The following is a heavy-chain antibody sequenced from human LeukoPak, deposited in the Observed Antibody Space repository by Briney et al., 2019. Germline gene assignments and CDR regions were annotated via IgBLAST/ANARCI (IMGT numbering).Heavy chain of an antibody. V-gene: IGHV5-51*01. CDR3: ARGTKPYTTSWYDAFDI. CDR2: IYPADSDT. Sequence: GESLKISCKGPGYSFTNYWIGWVRQMPGKGLEWMGIIYPADSDTRYSPSFQGQVTISADKSISTAYLQWTSLKASDTAMYYCARGTKPYTTSWYDAFDIWGQGTMVTVSS. J-gene: IGHJ3*02. CDR1: GYSFTNYW. D-gene: IGHD6-13*01.